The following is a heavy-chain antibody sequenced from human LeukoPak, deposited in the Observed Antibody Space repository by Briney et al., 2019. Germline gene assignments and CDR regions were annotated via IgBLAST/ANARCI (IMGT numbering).Heavy chain of an antibody. V-gene: IGHV4-61*02. J-gene: IGHJ4*02. CDR3: ARERPLVGAYYFDY. Sequence: SETLSLTCTVSGGSISSGSYYWTWIRQPAGKGLEWIGRIYTSGSPDYNPSLKSRVTISLDTSKNQSSLKLTSVTAADTAVYYCARERPLVGAYYFDYWGQGTLVTVSS. D-gene: IGHD1-26*01. CDR2: IYTSGSP. CDR1: GGSISSGSYY.